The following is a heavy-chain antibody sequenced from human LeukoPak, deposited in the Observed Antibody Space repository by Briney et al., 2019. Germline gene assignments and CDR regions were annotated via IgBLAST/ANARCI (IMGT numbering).Heavy chain of an antibody. D-gene: IGHD2-15*01. CDR1: GFTFSNYA. CDR2: ITSSGAST. Sequence: TGGSLRLSCAASGFTFSNYAMSWVRQAPGKGMERVSTITSSGASTDYADSVKGWFTISRDNSKNMLYLQMNSMRVEDTAVYYCAKGGPVVASAFVYWGRGNLVSVSS. J-gene: IGHJ4*02. CDR3: AKGGPVVASAFVY. V-gene: IGHV3-23*01.